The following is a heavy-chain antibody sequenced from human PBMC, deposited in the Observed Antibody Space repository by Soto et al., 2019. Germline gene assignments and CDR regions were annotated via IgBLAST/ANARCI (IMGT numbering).Heavy chain of an antibody. CDR1: GGSISSTTYY. Sequence: PSATLSITCSVSGGSISSTTYYWGWIRQPPGKGLEWIGSIYYSGTTYYNPSLKSRVTISVDTSKNQFSLKLNSVAAAATAVYYCARHRARDGMDVWGQGTTVTVSS. CDR2: IYYSGTT. J-gene: IGHJ6*02. CDR3: ARHRARDGMDV. D-gene: IGHD3-10*01. V-gene: IGHV4-39*01.